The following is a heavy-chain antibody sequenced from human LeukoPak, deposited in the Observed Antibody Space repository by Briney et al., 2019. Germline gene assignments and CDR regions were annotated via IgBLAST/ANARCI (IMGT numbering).Heavy chain of an antibody. CDR2: IGGGGDYT. J-gene: IGHJ4*02. V-gene: IGHV3-23*01. CDR3: VKKRSYYDFWSGYCHY. CDR1: GFTFSNYA. D-gene: IGHD3-3*01. Sequence: GGSLRLSCAASGFTFSNYAMSWVRQTPGKGLECVSTIGGGGDYTYYADSVKGRFTVSRDNSKNTLYLQMNSLRAEDTALYYCVKKRSYYDFWSGYCHYWGQGTLVTVSS.